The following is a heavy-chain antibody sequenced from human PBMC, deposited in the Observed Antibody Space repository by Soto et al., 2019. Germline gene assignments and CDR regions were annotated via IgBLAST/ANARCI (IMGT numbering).Heavy chain of an antibody. J-gene: IGHJ5*02. CDR2: IYYSGST. D-gene: IGHD2-15*01. Sequence: SETLSLTCTVSGGSISSYYWSWIRQPPGKGLEWIGYIYYSGSTNYNPSLKSRVTISVDTSKNQFSLKLSSVTAADTAVYYCAGSYRSGGSCENWFDPWGQGTLVTVSS. CDR1: GGSISSYY. CDR3: AGSYRSGGSCENWFDP. V-gene: IGHV4-59*01.